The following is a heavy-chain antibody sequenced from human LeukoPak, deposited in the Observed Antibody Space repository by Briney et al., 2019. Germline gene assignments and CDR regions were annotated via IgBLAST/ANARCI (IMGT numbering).Heavy chain of an antibody. Sequence: PGGSLRLSCAASGFTFSSYSMNWVRQAPGKGLEWVSSISISSSYIHYADSVKGRFTISRDNAKNSLYLQMNTLRAEDTAVYYCARGGRYTETDYWGQGTLVTVSS. CDR2: ISISSSYI. CDR1: GFTFSSYS. J-gene: IGHJ4*02. V-gene: IGHV3-21*01. CDR3: ARGGRYTETDY. D-gene: IGHD3-16*02.